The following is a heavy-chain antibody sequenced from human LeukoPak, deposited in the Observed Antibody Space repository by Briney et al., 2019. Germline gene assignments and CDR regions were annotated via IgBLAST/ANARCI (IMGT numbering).Heavy chain of an antibody. CDR3: ARAGGYCSGGSCYRGYSWFDP. V-gene: IGHV3-33*01. CDR1: GFTFSSSG. CDR2: ILYNGSNK. D-gene: IGHD2-15*01. Sequence: RAGGSLRLSCAASGFTFSSSGMHWVRQAPGKGLEWVVVILYNGSNKYYADSVKGRFTISRDNSKNTLYLQMNSLRVEDTAVYYCARAGGYCSGGSCYRGYSWFDPWGQGTLVTVSS. J-gene: IGHJ5*02.